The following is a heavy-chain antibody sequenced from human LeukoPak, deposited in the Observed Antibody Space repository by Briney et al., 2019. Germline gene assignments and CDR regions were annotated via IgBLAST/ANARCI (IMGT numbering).Heavy chain of an antibody. CDR1: GGSISSYY. CDR2: INHSGST. V-gene: IGHV4-34*01. CDR3: ARYCSSTSCPPFDY. J-gene: IGHJ4*02. D-gene: IGHD2-2*01. Sequence: PSETLSLTCTVSGGSISSYYWSWLRQPPGKGLEWIGEINHSGSTNYNPSLKSRVTISVDTSKNQFSLKLSSVTAADTAVYYCARYCSSTSCPPFDYWGQGTLVTVSS.